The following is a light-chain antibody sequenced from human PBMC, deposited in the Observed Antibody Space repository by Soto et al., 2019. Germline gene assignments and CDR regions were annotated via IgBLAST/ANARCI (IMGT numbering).Light chain of an antibody. CDR1: QSVSSN. Sequence: EIVMTQSPATLSVSPGERATLSCRASQSVSSNLAWYQQKPGQAPRLLIYGASTRATGIPARFSGSGSETDFSLIISSLEPEDFAVYYCQQRSDSPPLTFGGGTKVDIK. V-gene: IGKV3-15*01. J-gene: IGKJ4*01. CDR2: GAS. CDR3: QQRSDSPPLT.